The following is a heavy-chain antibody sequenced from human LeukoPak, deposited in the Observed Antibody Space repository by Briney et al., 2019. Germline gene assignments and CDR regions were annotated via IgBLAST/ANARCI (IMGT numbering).Heavy chain of an antibody. CDR1: GGSISSSSYY. CDR3: ARINGFWSGYYYYYYYMDV. V-gene: IGHV4-39*01. J-gene: IGHJ6*03. CDR2: IYYSGST. Sequence: SETLSLACTVSGGSISSSSYYWGWIRQPPGKGLEWIGSIYYSGSTNYNPSLKSRGTISVDTSKNQFSLKLSSVTAADTAVYYCARINGFWSGYYYYYYYMDVWGKGTTVTVSS. D-gene: IGHD3-3*01.